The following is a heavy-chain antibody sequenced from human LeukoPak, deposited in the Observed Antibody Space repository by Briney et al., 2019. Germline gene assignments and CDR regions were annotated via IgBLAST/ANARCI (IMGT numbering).Heavy chain of an antibody. CDR2: IYSGGFT. Sequence: GGSLRLSCAASGFTVSSNYMSWVRQAPGKGLEWLSVIYSGGFTYYADSVKGRFTISRDNSKNRVYLQMNSLRVEDMAVYYCAREWEPRYSGQGTLVTVSS. D-gene: IGHD1-26*01. CDR3: AREWEPRY. CDR1: GFTVSSNY. J-gene: IGHJ4*02. V-gene: IGHV3-66*01.